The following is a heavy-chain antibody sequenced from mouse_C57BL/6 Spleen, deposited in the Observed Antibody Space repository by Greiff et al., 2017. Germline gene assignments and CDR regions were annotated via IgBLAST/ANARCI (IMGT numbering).Heavy chain of an antibody. D-gene: IGHD2-4*01. CDR3: ARRRYDYDSWFAY. CDR1: GYSFTGYY. V-gene: IGHV1-42*01. Sequence: VHVKQSGPELVKPGASVKISCKASGYSFTGYYMNWVKQSPEKSLEWIGEINPSTGGTTYNQKFKAKATLTVDKSSSTAYMQLKSLTSEDSAVYYCARRRYDYDSWFAYWGQGTLVTVSA. J-gene: IGHJ3*01. CDR2: INPSTGGT.